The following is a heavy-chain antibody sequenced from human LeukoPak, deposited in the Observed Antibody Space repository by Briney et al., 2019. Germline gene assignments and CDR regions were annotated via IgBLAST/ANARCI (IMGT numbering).Heavy chain of an antibody. D-gene: IGHD6-13*01. Sequence: GESLKISCAASGFTFRSHWMSWVRQAPGKGLEWVANINQDGSEKHYVDYVKGRFTISRDNAKNSLYLQMNSLRAEDTAMYYCARDSEHSSSFAFDIWGQGTMVTASS. CDR3: ARDSEHSSSFAFDI. CDR2: INQDGSEK. V-gene: IGHV3-7*01. CDR1: GFTFRSHW. J-gene: IGHJ3*02.